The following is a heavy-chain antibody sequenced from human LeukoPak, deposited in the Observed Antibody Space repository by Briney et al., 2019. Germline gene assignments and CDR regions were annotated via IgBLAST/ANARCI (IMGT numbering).Heavy chain of an antibody. J-gene: IGHJ4*02. D-gene: IGHD1-1*01. CDR2: IYHSGST. Sequence: KPSETLSLTCTVSGYSISSGYYWGWIRQPPGKGLEWIGSIYHSGSTYYNPSLKSRVTISVDTSKNQFSLKLSSVTAADTAVYYCARIGQYDPAIDYWGQGTLVTVSS. CDR3: ARIGQYDPAIDY. V-gene: IGHV4-38-2*02. CDR1: GYSISSGYY.